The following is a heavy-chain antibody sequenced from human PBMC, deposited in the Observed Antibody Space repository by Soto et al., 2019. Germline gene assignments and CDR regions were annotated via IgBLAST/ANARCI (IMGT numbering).Heavy chain of an antibody. CDR1: GYTFTSYG. D-gene: IGHD2-15*01. CDR2: ISAYNGNT. Sequence: ASVKVSCKASGYTFTSYGISWVRQAPGQGLEWMGWISAYNGNTNYAQKLQGRVTMTRDTSTSTAYMELSSLRSEDTAVYYCARVAGIPDYWGKGTLVTVSS. V-gene: IGHV1-18*01. CDR3: ARVAGIPDY. J-gene: IGHJ4*02.